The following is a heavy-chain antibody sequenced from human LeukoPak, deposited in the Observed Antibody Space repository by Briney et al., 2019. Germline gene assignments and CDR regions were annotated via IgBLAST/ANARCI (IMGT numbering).Heavy chain of an antibody. Sequence: GGSLRLSCAASGFTFSTFGMNWVRQAPGKGLECVSSITSTSSYIYYADSVKGRFTISRDDAKNSLYLQMNSLRAEDTAVYYCARAVSTYGLDSWGQGTLVTVPS. CDR2: ITSTSSYI. CDR3: ARAVSTYGLDS. J-gene: IGHJ4*02. V-gene: IGHV3-21*01. CDR1: GFTFSTFG. D-gene: IGHD3-10*01.